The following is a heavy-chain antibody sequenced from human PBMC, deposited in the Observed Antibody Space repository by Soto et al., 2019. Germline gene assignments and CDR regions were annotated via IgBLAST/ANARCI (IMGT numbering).Heavy chain of an antibody. J-gene: IGHJ4*02. Sequence: PSETLSLTCTVSGGSISSAVYYWSWIRQHPGKGLEWIGYIYYSGSTYYNPSLKSRVTISVDTSKNQFSLKLSSVTAADTAVYYCAREGGIVGATAADYWGQGTLVTVSS. V-gene: IGHV4-31*03. D-gene: IGHD1-26*01. CDR2: IYYSGST. CDR1: GGSISSAVYY. CDR3: AREGGIVGATAADY.